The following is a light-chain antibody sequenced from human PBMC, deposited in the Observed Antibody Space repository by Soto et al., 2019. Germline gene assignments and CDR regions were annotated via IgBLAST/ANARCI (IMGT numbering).Light chain of an antibody. V-gene: IGLV2-18*02. CDR1: SSDVGSYNR. CDR2: DVS. J-gene: IGLJ1*01. CDR3: SSYTSSSTYV. Sequence: QSALTQPPSVSGSPGQSATISCTGTSSDVGSYNRVSWYQQPPGTAPKVMIYDVSNRPSGVPDRFSGSKSGNTASLTISGLQAEDESDYYCSSYTSSSTYVFGTGTKVTVL.